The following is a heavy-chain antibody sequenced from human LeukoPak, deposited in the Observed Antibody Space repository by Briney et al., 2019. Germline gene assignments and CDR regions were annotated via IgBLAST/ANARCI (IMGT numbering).Heavy chain of an antibody. V-gene: IGHV4-39*01. Sequence: PSETLSLTCRVSGASIRSVHYYGGWIRQPPGGGLGWIGSIYDTGMTYYNPALKSRFTIFGDTSKNQFSLRLTSVTAADTAMYYCARQNHDIGTNWFDPWGQGTLVTVSS. CDR2: IYDTGMT. CDR3: ARQNHDIGTNWFDP. J-gene: IGHJ5*02. D-gene: IGHD3-9*01. CDR1: GASIRSVHYY.